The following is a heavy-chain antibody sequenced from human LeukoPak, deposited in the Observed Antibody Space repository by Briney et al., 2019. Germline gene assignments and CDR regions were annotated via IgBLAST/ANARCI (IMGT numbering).Heavy chain of an antibody. J-gene: IGHJ5*02. V-gene: IGHV3-30*18. D-gene: IGHD6-19*01. CDR2: ISYDGSNK. CDR3: AKSPLEGSGWYEYWFDP. Sequence: PGGSLRLSCAASGFTFSSYGMHWVRQAPGKGLEWVAVISYDGSNKYYADSVKGRFTISRDNSKNTLYLQMNSLRAEDTAVYYCAKSPLEGSGWYEYWFDPWGQGTLATVSS. CDR1: GFTFSSYG.